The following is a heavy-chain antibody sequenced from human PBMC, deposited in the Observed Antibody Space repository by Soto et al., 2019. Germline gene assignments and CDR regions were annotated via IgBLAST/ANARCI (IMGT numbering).Heavy chain of an antibody. Sequence: QLQLQESGPGLVKPSETLSLTCTVSGGSISSSSYYWGWIRQPPGKGLEWIGSIYYSGSTYYNPSLKSRVTISVDTSKNQFSLKLRSVTAADTAVYYCARQVVVAATLPDYFDYWGQGTLVTVSS. CDR2: IYYSGST. CDR1: GGSISSSSYY. D-gene: IGHD2-15*01. V-gene: IGHV4-39*01. CDR3: ARQVVVAATLPDYFDY. J-gene: IGHJ4*02.